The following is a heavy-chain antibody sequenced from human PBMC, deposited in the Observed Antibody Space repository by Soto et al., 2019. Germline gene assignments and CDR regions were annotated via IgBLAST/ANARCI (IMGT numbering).Heavy chain of an antibody. CDR2: IYYSGST. D-gene: IGHD6-19*01. J-gene: IGHJ5*02. CDR1: GGSISSSSYY. CDR3: ARASIAVAIRLVLTHNWFDP. V-gene: IGHV4-39*01. Sequence: SETLSLTCTVSGGSISSSSYYWGWIRQPPGKGLEWIGSIYYSGSTYYNPSLKSRVTISVDTSKNQFSLKLSSVTAADTAVYYCARASIAVAIRLVLTHNWFDPWGQGTLVTVSS.